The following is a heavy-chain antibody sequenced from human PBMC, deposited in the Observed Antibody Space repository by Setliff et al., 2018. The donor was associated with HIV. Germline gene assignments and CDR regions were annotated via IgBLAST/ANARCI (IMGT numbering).Heavy chain of an antibody. CDR1: GDSISSGSYY. CDR2: IHTTGST. Sequence: PSETLSLTCSVSGDSISSGSYYWSWIRLPAGEGLEWIGQIHTTGSTNYNPSLKSRVTISIDTSKNQFSLKLNSVTATDTAVYYCAKRTFGSGRFDPWGQGTLVTVSS. D-gene: IGHD3-16*01. J-gene: IGHJ5*02. V-gene: IGHV4-61*09. CDR3: AKRTFGSGRFDP.